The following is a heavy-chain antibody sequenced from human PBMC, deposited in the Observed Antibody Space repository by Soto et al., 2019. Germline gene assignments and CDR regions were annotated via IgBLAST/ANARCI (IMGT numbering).Heavy chain of an antibody. V-gene: IGHV3-48*01. D-gene: IGHD3-3*01. CDR1: GFTFSSYS. CDR2: ISSSSSTI. Sequence: GGSLRLSCAASGFTFSSYSMNWVRQAPGKGLEWVSYISSSSSTIYYADSVKGRFTISRDNAKNSLYLQMNSLRAEDTAVYYCARGQVSKDDFWSGYYSPDGAEYFQHWGQGTLVTVSS. CDR3: ARGQVSKDDFWSGYYSPDGAEYFQH. J-gene: IGHJ1*01.